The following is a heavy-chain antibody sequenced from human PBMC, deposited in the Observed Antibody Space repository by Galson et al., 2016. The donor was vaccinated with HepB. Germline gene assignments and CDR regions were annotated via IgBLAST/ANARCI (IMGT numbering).Heavy chain of an antibody. J-gene: IGHJ5*02. CDR2: TYYRSKWYH. V-gene: IGHV6-1*01. CDR1: GDSVSSNSAA. D-gene: IGHD2-8*01. Sequence: CAISGDSVSSNSAAWNWIRQSPSRGLEWLGRTYYRSKWYHDYAVSVKSRKLINPDASKNHFSLQLNSVTPEDTAVYYCARTKWGWFDPWGQGTLVTVSS. CDR3: ARTKWGWFDP.